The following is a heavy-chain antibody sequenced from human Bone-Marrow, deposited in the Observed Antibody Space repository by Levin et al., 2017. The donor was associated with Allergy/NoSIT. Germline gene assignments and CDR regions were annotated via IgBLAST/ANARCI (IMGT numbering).Heavy chain of an antibody. J-gene: IGHJ6*02. D-gene: IGHD2-15*01. CDR1: GFTFSSYA. V-gene: IGHV3-23*01. Sequence: GGSLRLSCAASGFTFSSYAMSWVRQAPGKGLEWVSAISGSGGSTYYADSVKGRFTISRDNSKNTLYLQMNSLRAEDTAVYYCAKAHRRVPICSGGSCYKDGMDVWGQGTTVTVSS. CDR3: AKAHRRVPICSGGSCYKDGMDV. CDR2: ISGSGGST.